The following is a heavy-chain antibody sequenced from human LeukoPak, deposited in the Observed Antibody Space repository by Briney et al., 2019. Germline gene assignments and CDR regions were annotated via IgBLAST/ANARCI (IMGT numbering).Heavy chain of an antibody. CDR1: GHSFTSYW. V-gene: IGHV5-51*01. Sequence: GESLKISCKGSGHSFTSYWIGWVRQMPGKGLEWMGIIYPGDSDTRYSPSFQGQVTISADKSISTAYLQWSSLKALDTAMYYCARQYHGSGSYSAFDIWGQGTMVTVSS. CDR3: ARQYHGSGSYSAFDI. D-gene: IGHD3-10*01. CDR2: IYPGDSDT. J-gene: IGHJ3*02.